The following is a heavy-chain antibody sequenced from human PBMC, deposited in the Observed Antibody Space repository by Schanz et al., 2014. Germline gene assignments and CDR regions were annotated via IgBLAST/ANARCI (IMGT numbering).Heavy chain of an antibody. J-gene: IGHJ3*02. D-gene: IGHD4-17*01. V-gene: IGHV3-23*01. Sequence: EVQLLESGGGLVQPGGSLRLSCAASGFTFTNYAMSWVRQAPGKGLEWVSAISGSGGSTYYADSVKGRFTISRDNSKNTLYLQMNTLRAEDTAVYYCARKMKLGVYGGKGHDSLDIWGQGTMVTVSS. CDR2: ISGSGGST. CDR1: GFTFTNYA. CDR3: ARKMKLGVYGGKGHDSLDI.